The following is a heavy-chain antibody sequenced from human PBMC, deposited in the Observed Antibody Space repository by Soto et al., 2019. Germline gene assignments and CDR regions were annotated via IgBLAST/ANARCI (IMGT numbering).Heavy chain of an antibody. V-gene: IGHV3-23*01. J-gene: IGHJ4*02. CDR3: VRYFRGSGRYFFDY. Sequence: EVQLLESGGDLAHPGGTLILSCVGSGYPFGDYAMRWVRQAPGKGLEWVSAIGPFEAHAPAYAASVKGRFTISRDNAKDSLYLQMNSLRAEDTAVYYCVRYFRGSGRYFFDYWGQGTLVTVSS. D-gene: IGHD6-19*01. CDR2: IGPFEAHAP. CDR1: GYPFGDYA.